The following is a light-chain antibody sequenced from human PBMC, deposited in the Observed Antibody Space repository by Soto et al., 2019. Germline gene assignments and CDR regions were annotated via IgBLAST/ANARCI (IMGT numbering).Light chain of an antibody. CDR2: GNS. V-gene: IGLV1-40*01. J-gene: IGLJ2*01. CDR3: QSYASSVRAVV. Sequence: QSVLTQPPSVSGAPGQRVTISCTGSSSNIGAGYDVHWYQQLPGTAPKLLIYGNSNRPSGVPDRFSGSKSGTSASLAITGLQAEDEADYYGQSYASSVRAVVFGGGTKLTVL. CDR1: SSNIGAGYD.